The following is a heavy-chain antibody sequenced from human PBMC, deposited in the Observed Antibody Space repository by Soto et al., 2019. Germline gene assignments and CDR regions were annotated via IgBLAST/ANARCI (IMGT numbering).Heavy chain of an antibody. D-gene: IGHD3-16*01. CDR2: FDPGRPHM. CDR3: SITLTFSLGFYCSAMVA. CDR1: GYSLSSYW. J-gene: IGHJ6*02. V-gene: IGHV5-51*01. Sequence: PGESLKISWKGSGYSLSSYWNAWARQMPGKGLVVMGIFDPGRPHMKYSPSFQGQVTISADRSISTAYLQWGSLKASDSAIYYCSITLTFSLGFYCSAMVAGGQGTTVTVSS.